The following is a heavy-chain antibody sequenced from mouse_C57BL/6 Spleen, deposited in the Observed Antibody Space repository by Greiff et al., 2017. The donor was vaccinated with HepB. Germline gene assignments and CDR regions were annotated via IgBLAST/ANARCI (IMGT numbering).Heavy chain of an antibody. V-gene: IGHV14-2*01. J-gene: IGHJ2*01. CDR2: IDPEDGET. Sequence: VQLKQSGAELVKPGASVKLSCTASGFNIKDYYMHWVKQTTEQGLEWIGRIDPEDGETKYAPKFQGQATITADTSTNTAYLQLSSLTSEDTAVYYCAPFTAVGPSFDYWGQGTTLTVSS. CDR3: APFTAVGPSFDY. D-gene: IGHD1-1*01. CDR1: GFNIKDYY.